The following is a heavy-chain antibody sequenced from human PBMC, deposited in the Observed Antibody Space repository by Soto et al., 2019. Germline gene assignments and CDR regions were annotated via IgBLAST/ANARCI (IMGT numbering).Heavy chain of an antibody. CDR1: GYSFTSYW. D-gene: IGHD4-17*01. V-gene: IGHV5-51*01. Sequence: PGESLKISCQGSGYSFTSYWIGWVRQMPGKGLEWMGIIYPGDSDTNYSPSFQGHVTISADKSISTAYLQWSSLKASDTAMYYCARHPLDYGDYARTYYYYGMDVWGQGTTVTVSS. CDR2: IYPGDSDT. CDR3: ARHPLDYGDYARTYYYYGMDV. J-gene: IGHJ6*02.